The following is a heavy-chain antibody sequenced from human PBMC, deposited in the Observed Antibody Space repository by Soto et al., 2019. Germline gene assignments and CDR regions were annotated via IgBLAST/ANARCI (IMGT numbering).Heavy chain of an antibody. Sequence: GGSLRLSCAASGFTFSDYSLNWVRQAPGKGLEWLSYIGNNFFTMYYADSMRGRFTISRDNAKNSLFLQMNSLRDEDTAVYYCTRDGRRAYEMDVWGQGTTVTVSS. V-gene: IGHV3-48*02. D-gene: IGHD1-26*01. J-gene: IGHJ6*02. CDR2: IGNNFFTM. CDR3: TRDGRRAYEMDV. CDR1: GFTFSDYS.